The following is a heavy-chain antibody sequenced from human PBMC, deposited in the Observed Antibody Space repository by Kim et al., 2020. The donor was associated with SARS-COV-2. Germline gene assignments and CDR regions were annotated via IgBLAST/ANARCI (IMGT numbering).Heavy chain of an antibody. Sequence: GGSLRLSCAASGFTFSSFAMHWVRQAPGKALEWVAVIWYDGSNQYYADSVKGRFTISRDNSKNTLYLQMNNLRGEDTAVYYCAKTYSGGYQIEYWGEG. V-gene: IGHV3-33*06. CDR1: GFTFSSFA. CDR3: AKTYSGGYQIEY. J-gene: IGHJ4*02. D-gene: IGHD6-19*01. CDR2: IWYDGSNQ.